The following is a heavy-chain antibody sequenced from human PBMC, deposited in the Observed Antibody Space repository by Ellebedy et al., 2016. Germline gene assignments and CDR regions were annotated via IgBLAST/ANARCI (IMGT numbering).Heavy chain of an antibody. CDR1: GFTFNNYA. CDR3: ARDGVGYCSDGNCYNPFDY. CDR2: ISCDGSNK. V-gene: IGHV3-30-3*01. Sequence: GGSLRLSCVASGFTFNNYAIHWVRQAPGKGLEWVAVISCDGSNKYYADSVKGRFTICRDNSKNTLFLQMNSLRVEDTAVYSCARDGVGYCSDGNCYNPFDYWGQGALVTVSS. D-gene: IGHD2-15*01. J-gene: IGHJ4*02.